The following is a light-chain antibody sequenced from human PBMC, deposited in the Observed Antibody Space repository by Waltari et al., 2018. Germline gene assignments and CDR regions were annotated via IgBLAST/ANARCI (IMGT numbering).Light chain of an antibody. CDR2: DAS. CDR3: QQYNSYSPLT. V-gene: IGKV1-5*01. Sequence: DIQMTQSPSTLSASVGDRVTITCRASQSISSWLAWYQQEPGKAPKLLIYDASSLESGVPSRFSGSGSGTEFTLTISSLQPDDFATYYCQQYNSYSPLTFGGGTKVEIK. CDR1: QSISSW. J-gene: IGKJ4*01.